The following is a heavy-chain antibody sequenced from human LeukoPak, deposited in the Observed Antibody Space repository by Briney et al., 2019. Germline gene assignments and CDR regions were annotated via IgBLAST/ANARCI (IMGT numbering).Heavy chain of an antibody. D-gene: IGHD3-10*01. V-gene: IGHV4-34*01. CDR2: INHSGST. CDR3: AREVITMVRGVITYYYYYYMDV. Sequence: SEILSLTCAVYGGSFSGYYWSWIRQPPGKGLEWIGEINHSGSTNYNPSLRSRVTISVDTSKNQFSLKLSSVTAADTAVYYCAREVITMVRGVITYYYYYYMDVWGKGTTVTVSS. J-gene: IGHJ6*03. CDR1: GGSFSGYY.